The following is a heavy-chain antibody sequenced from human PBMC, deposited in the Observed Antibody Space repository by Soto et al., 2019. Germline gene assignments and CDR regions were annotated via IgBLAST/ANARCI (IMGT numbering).Heavy chain of an antibody. CDR2: ISAYNGNT. J-gene: IGHJ3*02. D-gene: IGHD3-3*01. Sequence: AASVKVSFKASGYTFTSYGISWVRQAPGQGLEWMGWISAYNGNTNYAQKLQGRVTMTTDTSTSTAYMELRSLRSDDTAVYYCARDRYDVWSGYYYPHDAFDIWGQRTMVTVSS. V-gene: IGHV1-18*01. CDR3: ARDRYDVWSGYYYPHDAFDI. CDR1: GYTFTSYG.